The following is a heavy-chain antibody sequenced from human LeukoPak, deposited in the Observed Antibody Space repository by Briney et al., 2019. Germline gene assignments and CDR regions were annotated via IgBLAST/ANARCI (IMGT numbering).Heavy chain of an antibody. D-gene: IGHD6-6*01. CDR1: GFTVSSNY. CDR3: ARVKDEIAARPGLNYYYYMDV. V-gene: IGHV3-53*01. CDR2: IYSGGST. J-gene: IGHJ6*03. Sequence: GGSLRLSCAASGFTVSSNYMSWVRQAPGKGLEWVSVIYSGGSTYYADSVKGRFTISRDNSKNTLYLQMNSLRAEDTAVYYCARVKDEIAARPGLNYYYYMDVWGKGTTVTVSS.